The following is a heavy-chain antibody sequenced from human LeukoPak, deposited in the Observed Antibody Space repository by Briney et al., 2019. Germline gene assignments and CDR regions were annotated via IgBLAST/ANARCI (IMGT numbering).Heavy chain of an antibody. V-gene: IGHV3-30*03. CDR2: ISYDGSNK. CDR1: GFTFSSYG. J-gene: IGHJ4*02. D-gene: IGHD3-10*01. Sequence: GGSLRLSCAASGFTFSSYGMHWVRQAPGKGLEWVAVISYDGSNKYYADSVKGRFTISRDNSKNTLYLQMNSLRAEDTAVYYCARGLTYYFIYWGQGTLVTVPS. CDR3: ARGLTYYFIY.